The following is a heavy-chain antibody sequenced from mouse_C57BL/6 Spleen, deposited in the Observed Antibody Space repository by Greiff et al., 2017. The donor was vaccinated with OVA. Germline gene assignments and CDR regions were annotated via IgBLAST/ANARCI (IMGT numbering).Heavy chain of an antibody. CDR2: ISNGGGST. J-gene: IGHJ2*01. D-gene: IGHD1-1*01. Sequence: DVKLQESGGGLVQPGGSLKLSCAASGFTFSDYYMYWVRQTPEKRLEWVAYISNGGGSTYYPDTVKGRFTISRDNAKNTLDLQMSRLKSEGTAIYYCARSTDLDYWGQGTTLTVAS. CDR1: GFTFSDYY. CDR3: ARSTDLDY. V-gene: IGHV5-12*01.